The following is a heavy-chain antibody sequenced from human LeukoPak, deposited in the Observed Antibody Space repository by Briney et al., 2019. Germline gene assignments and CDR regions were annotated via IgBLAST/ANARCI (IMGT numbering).Heavy chain of an antibody. J-gene: IGHJ4*02. CDR1: GFTFSNYG. Sequence: GRSVRLSCVASGFTFSNYGMHWVRQAPGKGPEWVAVISYKGNNKYYEDSVKGRFTISRDNSKNTLYLEMNSLRAEDTAVYYCAKDGDIAAAAYYFDYWGQGTLVTVSS. D-gene: IGHD6-13*01. CDR2: ISYKGNNK. V-gene: IGHV3-30*18. CDR3: AKDGDIAAAAYYFDY.